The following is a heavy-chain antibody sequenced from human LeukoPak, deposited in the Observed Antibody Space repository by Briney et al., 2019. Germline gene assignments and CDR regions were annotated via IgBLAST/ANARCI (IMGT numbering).Heavy chain of an antibody. D-gene: IGHD6-13*01. CDR3: ARDGEYSSSWYDH. V-gene: IGHV1-18*01. CDR1: GGTFSSYA. J-gene: IGHJ5*02. CDR2: ISAYNGNT. Sequence: GSSVKVSCKASGGTFSSYAISWVRQAPGQGLEWMGWISAYNGNTNYAQKLQGRVTMTTDTSTSTAYMELRSLRSDDTAVYYCARDGEYSSSWYDHWGQGTLVTVSS.